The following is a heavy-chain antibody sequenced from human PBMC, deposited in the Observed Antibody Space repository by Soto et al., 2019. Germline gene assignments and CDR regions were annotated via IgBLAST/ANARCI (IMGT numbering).Heavy chain of an antibody. D-gene: IGHD5-12*01. V-gene: IGHV3-30*18. Sequence: QVQLVESGGGVVQPGRSLRLSCAASGFTFSSYGMHWVRQAPGKGLEWVAVISYDGSNKYYADSVKGRFTISRDNSKNTLYLQMTSLRAEDTAVYYCAKGPESGYGSYNWFDPWGQGTLVTVSS. CDR1: GFTFSSYG. CDR3: AKGPESGYGSYNWFDP. CDR2: ISYDGSNK. J-gene: IGHJ5*02.